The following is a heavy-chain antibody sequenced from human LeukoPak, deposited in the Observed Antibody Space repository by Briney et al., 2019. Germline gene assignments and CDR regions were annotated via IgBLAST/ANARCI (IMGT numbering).Heavy chain of an antibody. J-gene: IGHJ4*02. CDR3: ASNWGSYPDC. CDR1: GFTFSSYW. Sequence: GGSLRLSCAASGFTFSSYWMTWVRQAPGKGLEWVANIKGDGSEKYYMDSVKGRFSISRDNDKNSLYLQMNSLGAEDTALYYCASNWGSYPDCWGQGALVTVSS. D-gene: IGHD3-16*01. CDR2: IKGDGSEK. V-gene: IGHV3-7*01.